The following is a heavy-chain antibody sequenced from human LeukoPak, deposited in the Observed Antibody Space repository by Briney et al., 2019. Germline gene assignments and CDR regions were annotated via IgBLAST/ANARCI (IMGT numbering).Heavy chain of an antibody. CDR1: GGSISSYY. J-gene: IGHJ4*02. CDR2: IYYSGST. CDR3: ASTHTYYDSSGYFDY. Sequence: SETLSLTCTVSGGSISSYYWSWIRQPPGKGLEWIGYIYYSGSTNYNPSLKSRVTISVDTSKNQFFLKLSSVTAADTAVYYCASTHTYYDSSGYFDYWGQGTLVTVSS. D-gene: IGHD3-22*01. V-gene: IGHV4-59*08.